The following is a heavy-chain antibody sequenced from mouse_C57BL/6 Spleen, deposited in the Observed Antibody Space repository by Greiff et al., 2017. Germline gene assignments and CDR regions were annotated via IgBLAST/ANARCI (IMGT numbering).Heavy chain of an antibody. CDR1: GFTFSDYY. V-gene: IGHV5-16*01. D-gene: IGHD2-3*01. J-gene: IGHJ3*01. CDR2: INYDGSST. Sequence: EVHLVESEGGLVQPGSSMKLSCTASGFTFSDYYMAWVRQVPEKGLEWVANINYDGSSTYYLDSLKSRFIISRDNAKNILYLQMSSLKSEDTATYYCAREGYDGYYSWFAYWGQGTLVTVSA. CDR3: AREGYDGYYSWFAY.